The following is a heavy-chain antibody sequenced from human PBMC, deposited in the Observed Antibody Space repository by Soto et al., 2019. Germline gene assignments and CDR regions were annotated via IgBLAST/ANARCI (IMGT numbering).Heavy chain of an antibody. CDR1: GGSISSYY. CDR3: ARVRYSSGCYDY. Sequence: SETLSLTCTVSGGSISSYYWSWIRQPPGKGLEWIGYIYYSGSTNYNPSLKSRVTISVDTSKNQFSLKLSSVTAADTAVYYCARVRYSSGCYDYWGQGTLVTVSS. V-gene: IGHV4-59*01. CDR2: IYYSGST. J-gene: IGHJ4*02. D-gene: IGHD6-19*01.